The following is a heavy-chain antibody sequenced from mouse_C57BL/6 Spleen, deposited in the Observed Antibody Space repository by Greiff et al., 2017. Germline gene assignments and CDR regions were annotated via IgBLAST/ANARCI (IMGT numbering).Heavy chain of an antibody. V-gene: IGHV1-26*01. J-gene: IGHJ4*01. D-gene: IGHD2-4*01. CDR1: GYTFTDYY. Sequence: VQLQQSGPELVKPGASVKISCKASGYTFTDYYMNWVKQSHGKSLEWIGDINPNNGGTSYNQKFKGKATLTVDKSSSTAYMELRSLTSEDSAVYYCARSEVYYDNDGYYAMDYWGQGTSVTVSS. CDR3: ARSEVYYDNDGYYAMDY. CDR2: INPNNGGT.